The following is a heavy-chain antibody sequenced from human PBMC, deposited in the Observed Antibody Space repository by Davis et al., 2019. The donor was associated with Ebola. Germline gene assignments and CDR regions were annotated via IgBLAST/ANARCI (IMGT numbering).Heavy chain of an antibody. CDR1: GYTFTNYG. D-gene: IGHD1-1*01. CDR3: ARAQFPTTSDH. J-gene: IGHJ4*02. CDR2: INPHNNNT. Sequence: ASVKVSCKASGYTFTNYGISWVRQAPGQGLEWMGWINPHNNNTNYAQNVQGRVTMTTDTSTSTAYMEVGSLTSDDTAVFYCARAQFPTTSDHWGQGTLVTVSS. V-gene: IGHV1-18*04.